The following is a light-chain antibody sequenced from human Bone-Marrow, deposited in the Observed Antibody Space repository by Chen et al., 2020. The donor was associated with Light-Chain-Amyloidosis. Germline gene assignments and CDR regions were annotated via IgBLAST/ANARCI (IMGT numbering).Light chain of an antibody. V-gene: IGLV3-25*03. Sequence: DELTQPPSGSVSPGHTARITCSGDDLPTKYAYWYQQKPGQAPVLVIHRDTERPSGISERFSGSSSGTTATLTISGVQAEDEADYHCQSADSSGTYEVIFGGGTKLTVL. CDR1: DLPTKY. J-gene: IGLJ2*01. CDR3: QSADSSGTYEVI. CDR2: RDT.